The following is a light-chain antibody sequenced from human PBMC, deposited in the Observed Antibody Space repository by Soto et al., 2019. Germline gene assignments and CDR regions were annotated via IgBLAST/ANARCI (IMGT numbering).Light chain of an antibody. Sequence: DIQMTQSPSTLSGSVGDRFTITFRASQTISSWLAWYQQKPGKAPKLLIYKASTLKSGVPSRLSGSGSGTEFTLTISSLQPDDFATYYCQHYDSYSEAFGQGTKVDI. CDR2: KAS. V-gene: IGKV1-5*03. CDR1: QTISSW. CDR3: QHYDSYSEA. J-gene: IGKJ1*01.